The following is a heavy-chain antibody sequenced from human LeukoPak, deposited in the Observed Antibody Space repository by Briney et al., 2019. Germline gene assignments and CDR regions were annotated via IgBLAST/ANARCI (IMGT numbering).Heavy chain of an antibody. V-gene: IGHV3-30*18. CDR2: ISYDGSNK. D-gene: IGHD3-10*02. Sequence: GGSLRLSCAASLFTFSSYGMHSVRQGPDKGLEGVAVISYDGSNKYYADSVKGRFTISRDNSKNSLYLQMNSLRAEDTAVYYCAELGITMSGGVWGKGTTVTISS. CDR1: LFTFSSYG. J-gene: IGHJ6*04. CDR3: AELGITMSGGV.